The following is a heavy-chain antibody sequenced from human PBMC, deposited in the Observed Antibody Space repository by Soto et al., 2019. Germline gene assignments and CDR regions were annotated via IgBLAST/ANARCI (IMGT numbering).Heavy chain of an antibody. V-gene: IGHV1-18*01. CDR2: ISAYNGGT. J-gene: IGHJ3*01. CDR1: GYTFTSYG. Sequence: GASVKVSCKASGYTFTSYGISWVRQAPGQGLEWMGWISAYNGGTNYAQKFQGWVTMTRDTSISTAYMELSSLKASDTAMYYCTRPGGPGRAKNAFDFWGQGTMVTVSS. CDR3: TRPGGPGRAKNAFDF.